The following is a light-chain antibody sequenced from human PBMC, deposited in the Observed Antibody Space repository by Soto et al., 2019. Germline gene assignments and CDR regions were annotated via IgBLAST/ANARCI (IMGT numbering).Light chain of an antibody. CDR1: QRVNSDS. V-gene: IGKV3-20*01. CDR3: QLCQQRSDWLPIT. CDR2: GAS. J-gene: IGKJ5*01. Sequence: EIVLRLYPGTLSLSPGEGATLSCRASQRVNSDSLAWYQQKPGQAPRLLISGASTRATGIPDRFRGSGSGTDFTLTISRLELGDFAVYSGQLCQQRSDWLPITFGQGTRLEIK.